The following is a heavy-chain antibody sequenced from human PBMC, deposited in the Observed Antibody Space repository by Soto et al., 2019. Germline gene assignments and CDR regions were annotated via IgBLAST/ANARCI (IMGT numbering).Heavy chain of an antibody. D-gene: IGHD5-12*01. Sequence: GGSLRLSCAASGFIFSSYAMSWVRQAPGKGLEWVSSISGIGHSTYYADSVKGRFTISRDNSKNTLYLQMSSLRAEDTAVYYCAKRIMATIGHFDSWGQGTLVTVSS. CDR2: ISGIGHST. J-gene: IGHJ4*02. CDR1: GFIFSSYA. CDR3: AKRIMATIGHFDS. V-gene: IGHV3-23*01.